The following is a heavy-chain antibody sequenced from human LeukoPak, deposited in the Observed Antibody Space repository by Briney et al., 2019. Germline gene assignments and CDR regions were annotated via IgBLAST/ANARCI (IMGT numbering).Heavy chain of an antibody. J-gene: IGHJ4*02. D-gene: IGHD3-22*01. V-gene: IGHV4-59*08. CDR3: ARLYVYDSSGYYVDY. Sequence: PSETLSLTCTVSGGSISSYYWSWIRQPPGKGLEWTGYIYYSGSTNYNPSLKSRVTISVDTSKNQFSLKLSSVTAADTAVYYCARLYVYDSSGYYVDYWGQGTLVTVSS. CDR1: GGSISSYY. CDR2: IYYSGST.